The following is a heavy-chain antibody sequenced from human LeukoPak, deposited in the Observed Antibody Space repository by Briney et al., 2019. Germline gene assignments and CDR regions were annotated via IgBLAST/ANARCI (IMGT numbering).Heavy chain of an antibody. CDR3: ARTESTTIAFDI. V-gene: IGHV4-59*01. D-gene: IGHD4-11*01. J-gene: IGHJ3*02. Sequence: SETLSLTCTVSGGSISSYYWSWIRQPPGKGLEWIGYIYYSGSTNYNLSLKSRVTISVDTSKNQFSLKLSSVTAADTAVYYCARTESTTIAFDIWGQGTMVTVSS. CDR2: IYYSGST. CDR1: GGSISSYY.